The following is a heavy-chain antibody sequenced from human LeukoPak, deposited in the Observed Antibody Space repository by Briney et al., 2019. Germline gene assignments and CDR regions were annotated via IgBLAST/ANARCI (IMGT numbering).Heavy chain of an antibody. CDR3: ARVPDLGYCTNGVCSGYMDV. CDR2: IKQDGSEK. Sequence: GGPLTLSCAASGFTFSSYWMSWVRQAPGKGLEWVANIKQDGSEKYYVDSVKGRFTISRDNAKNSLYLQMNSLRAEDTAVYYCARVPDLGYCTNGVCSGYMDVWGKGTTVTVSS. CDR1: GFTFSSYW. D-gene: IGHD2-8*01. V-gene: IGHV3-7*01. J-gene: IGHJ6*03.